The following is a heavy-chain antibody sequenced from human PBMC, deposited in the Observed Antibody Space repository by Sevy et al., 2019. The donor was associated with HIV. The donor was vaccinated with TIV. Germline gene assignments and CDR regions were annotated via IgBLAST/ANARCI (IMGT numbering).Heavy chain of an antibody. CDR3: VRDGLASATDFDY. J-gene: IGHJ4*02. V-gene: IGHV3-7*01. Sequence: GGSLRLSCEVSGFTFSNYWMTWVRQAPGKGLEWVANIKEDGSDKYYGDSVKGRFSLSRDNAKNSLYLQMDSLRAEDTAVYYCVRDGLASATDFDYWGQRTLVTASS. D-gene: IGHD2-15*01. CDR1: GFTFSNYW. CDR2: IKEDGSDK.